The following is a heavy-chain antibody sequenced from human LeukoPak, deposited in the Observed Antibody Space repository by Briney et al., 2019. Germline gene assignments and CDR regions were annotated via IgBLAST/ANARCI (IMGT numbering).Heavy chain of an antibody. CDR1: GGSVSSGSYY. D-gene: IGHD3-22*01. Sequence: SETLSLTCTVSGGSVSSGSYYWSWIRQPPGKGLEWIGCTYYSGNTNYNPSLKSRVTISVDTSKNQFSLKVSSVTAADTAVYYCARVFHDSSGYPLDYWGQGTLVTVSS. CDR2: TYYSGNT. CDR3: ARVFHDSSGYPLDY. J-gene: IGHJ4*02. V-gene: IGHV4-61*01.